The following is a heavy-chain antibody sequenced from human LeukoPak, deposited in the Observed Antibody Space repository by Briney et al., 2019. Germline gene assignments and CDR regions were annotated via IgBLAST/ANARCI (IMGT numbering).Heavy chain of an antibody. CDR2: MNPNSGNT. J-gene: IGHJ4*02. V-gene: IGHV1-8*01. CDR3: SRASKGGGVAARRYYFDY. D-gene: IGHD6-6*01. Sequence: GASVKVSCKASGYTFTSYDINWVRQATGQGLEWMGWMNPNSGNTGYAQKFQGRVTMTRNTSISTAYMELSSLRSEDTAVYYCSRASKGGGVAARRYYFDYWGQGTLVTVSS. CDR1: GYTFTSYD.